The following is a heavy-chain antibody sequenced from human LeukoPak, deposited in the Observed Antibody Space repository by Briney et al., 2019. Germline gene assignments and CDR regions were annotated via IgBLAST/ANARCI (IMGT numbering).Heavy chain of an antibody. V-gene: IGHV1-2*02. CDR3: ARVMYSSSCCRFDP. Sequence: ASVKVSCKASGYTFTGYYMHWVRQAPGQGLEWMGWINPNSGGTNYAQKFQGRVTMTRDTSISTAYMELSRLRSDDTAVYYCARVMYSSSCCRFDPWGQGTLVTVSS. CDR1: GYTFTGYY. D-gene: IGHD6-13*01. J-gene: IGHJ5*02. CDR2: INPNSGGT.